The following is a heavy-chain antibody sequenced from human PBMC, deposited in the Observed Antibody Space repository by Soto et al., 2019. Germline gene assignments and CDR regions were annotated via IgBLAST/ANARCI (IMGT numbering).Heavy chain of an antibody. J-gene: IGHJ6*02. CDR3: ARDSRALLWFGELYPYGMDV. CDR1: GYTFTSYY. CDR2: INPSGGTT. D-gene: IGHD3-10*01. Sequence: QVQLVQSGAEVKKPGASVKVSCTASGYTFTSYYMHWVRQAPGQGLYWMVMINPSGGTTTYAQRFQGRVTMTRDTSTSTVYMELSSLRSEDTAVYYCARDSRALLWFGELYPYGMDVWGQGTTVTVSS. V-gene: IGHV1-46*01.